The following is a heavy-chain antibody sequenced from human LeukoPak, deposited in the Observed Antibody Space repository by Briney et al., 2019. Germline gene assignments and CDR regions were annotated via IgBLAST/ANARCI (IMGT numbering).Heavy chain of an antibody. J-gene: IGHJ3*02. Sequence: SETLSLTCTVSGGSIFIYYWSWIRQPPGKGLEWIGYIYYSGNTNYNPSLKSRVTKSVDTSKNQFSLKLSSVTAADTAVYYCARPRLGATPFDAFDIWGQGTMVTVSS. D-gene: IGHD1-26*01. CDR2: IYYSGNT. CDR3: ARPRLGATPFDAFDI. V-gene: IGHV4-59*12. CDR1: GGSIFIYY.